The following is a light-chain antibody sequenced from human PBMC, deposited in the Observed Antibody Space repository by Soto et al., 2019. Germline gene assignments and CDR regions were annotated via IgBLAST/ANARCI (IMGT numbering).Light chain of an antibody. V-gene: IGKV3-15*01. J-gene: IGKJ2*01. Sequence: EIVMTQSPATLSVSPGERVTLSCRASESLSTYLAWYKQKPSQAPRLLIYGASTKATGIPARFSGSGSATDFTLTISSLQSEDFAVYYCQSYNDWPFTFGQGTKVDIK. CDR3: QSYNDWPFT. CDR2: GAS. CDR1: ESLSTY.